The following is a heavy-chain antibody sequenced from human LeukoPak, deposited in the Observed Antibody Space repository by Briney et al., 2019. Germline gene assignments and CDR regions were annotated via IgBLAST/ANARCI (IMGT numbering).Heavy chain of an antibody. CDR3: AKDCSSTSCYGY. CDR1: GFTFSSYA. J-gene: IGHJ4*02. CDR2: ISYDGSNK. D-gene: IGHD2-2*01. Sequence: GRSLRLSCAASGFTFSSYAMHWVRQAPGKGLEWVAVISYDGSNKYYADSVKGRFTISRDNSKNTLYLQMNSLRAEDTAVYYCAKDCSSTSCYGYWGQGTLVTVSS. V-gene: IGHV3-30*04.